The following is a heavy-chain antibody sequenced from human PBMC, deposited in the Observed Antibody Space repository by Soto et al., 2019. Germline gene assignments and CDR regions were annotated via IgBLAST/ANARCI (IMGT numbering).Heavy chain of an antibody. Sequence: GSLRLSCAASGFTVSTKYMSWVRQAPGKGLEWASVIYSGGSTFYADSVRGRFTISRDNSKNTVNLQMNSLRAEDTAVYYCARDGVAPGLYFDHWGQGTPVTVSS. V-gene: IGHV3-66*01. CDR1: GFTVSTKY. CDR3: ARDGVAPGLYFDH. CDR2: IYSGGST. J-gene: IGHJ4*02. D-gene: IGHD3-10*01.